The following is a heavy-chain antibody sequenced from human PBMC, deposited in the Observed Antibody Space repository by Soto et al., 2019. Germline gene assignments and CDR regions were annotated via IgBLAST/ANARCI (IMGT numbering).Heavy chain of an antibody. CDR2: IGTSTTYI. D-gene: IGHD1-1*01. Sequence: EVQLVESGGGLVKPGGSLRLSCAASGFTFSLYSVHWVRQAPGKGLEWVSSIGTSTTYIYYADSVMGRFTISRDNAQRSLYPQMNSLRAEDTAVYYCARGYRGLPSQYDVTDAFDVWGQGTIVTVSS. V-gene: IGHV3-21*01. J-gene: IGHJ3*01. CDR1: GFTFSLYS. CDR3: ARGYRGLPSQYDVTDAFDV.